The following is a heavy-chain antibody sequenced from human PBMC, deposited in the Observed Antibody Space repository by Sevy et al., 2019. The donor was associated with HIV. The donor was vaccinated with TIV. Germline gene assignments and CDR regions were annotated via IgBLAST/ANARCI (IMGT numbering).Heavy chain of an antibody. Sequence: SETLSLTCTVSGGSISSYYWSWIRQPPGQGLEWIGYIYYSGSTNYNPSLKSRVTISVDTSKNQFSLKLSSVTAADTXXXXXXXXXXXXXXXXXXXXXXXXXXYGMDVWGQGTTVTVSS. J-gene: IGHJ6*02. V-gene: IGHV4-59*01. CDR3: XXXXXXXXXXXXXXXXXXXXXYGMDV. CDR2: IYYSGST. CDR1: GGSISSYY.